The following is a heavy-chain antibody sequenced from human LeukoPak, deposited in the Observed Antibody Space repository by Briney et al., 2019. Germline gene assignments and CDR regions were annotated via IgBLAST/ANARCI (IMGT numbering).Heavy chain of an antibody. J-gene: IGHJ4*02. D-gene: IGHD3-22*01. V-gene: IGHV3-15*01. CDR3: AKDLDKYDY. Sequence: GGSLRLSCAASGFTFSNAWMSWVRQAPGKGLEWVGRIKSKTDGGTTDYAAPVKGRFTISRDNSKNTLYLQMNSLRAEDTAVYYCAKDLDKYDYWGQGTLVTVSS. CDR1: GFTFSNAW. CDR2: IKSKTDGGTT.